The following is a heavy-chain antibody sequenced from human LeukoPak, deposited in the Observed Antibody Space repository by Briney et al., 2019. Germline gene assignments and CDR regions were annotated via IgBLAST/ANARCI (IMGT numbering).Heavy chain of an antibody. D-gene: IGHD4-23*01. V-gene: IGHV4-38-2*01. CDR2: IFHSGSI. CDR3: AVYGANTYFFDY. CDR1: GYSISSGYY. J-gene: IGHJ4*02. Sequence: SETLSLTCAVSGYSISSGYYWGGIRQPPGKGLEWIASIFHSGSIYYNPSLKSRVTLSVDTSKNQVSLKLSSVTAADTAVYYCAVYGANTYFFDYWGQGTLVTVSS.